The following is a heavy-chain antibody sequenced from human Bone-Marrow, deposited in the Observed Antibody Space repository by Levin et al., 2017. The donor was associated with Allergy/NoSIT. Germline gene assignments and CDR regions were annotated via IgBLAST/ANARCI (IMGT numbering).Heavy chain of an antibody. CDR2: ISTGGGTK. Sequence: SCVSSGFMFNHYEMNWIRQAPGKGLEWVSYISTGGGTKYYADSVKGRFTISRDNAKNSVFLQMNNVTVEDTAVYYCAKDNGDSKGFDPWGQGTLVSVSS. D-gene: IGHD4-17*01. CDR1: GFMFNHYE. CDR3: AKDNGDSKGFDP. J-gene: IGHJ5*02. V-gene: IGHV3-48*03.